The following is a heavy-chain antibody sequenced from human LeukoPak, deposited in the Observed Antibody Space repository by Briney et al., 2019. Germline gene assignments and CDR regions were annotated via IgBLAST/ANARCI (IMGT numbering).Heavy chain of an antibody. CDR2: ISSSSSTI. CDR1: GFTFSSYS. CDR3: ARDDYSSSWYPYYYYYMDV. Sequence: PGGSLRLSCAASGFTFSSYSMNWVRQAPGKGLEWVPYISSSSSTIYYADSVKGRFTISRDNAKNSLYLQMNSLRAEDTAVYYCARDDYSSSWYPYYYYYMDVWGKGTTVTVSS. V-gene: IGHV3-48*01. J-gene: IGHJ6*03. D-gene: IGHD6-13*01.